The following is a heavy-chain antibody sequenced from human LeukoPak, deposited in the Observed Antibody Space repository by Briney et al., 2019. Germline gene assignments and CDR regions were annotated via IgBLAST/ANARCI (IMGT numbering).Heavy chain of an antibody. J-gene: IGHJ5*02. CDR3: AKGILWFGESSGPFDP. CDR1: GFTFSSYG. CDR2: ISYDGSNK. D-gene: IGHD3-10*01. Sequence: GRSLRLSCAASGFTFSSYGMHWVRQAPGKGLEWVAVISYDGSNKYYADSVKGRFTISRDNSKNTLYLQMNSLRAEDTAVYYCAKGILWFGESSGPFDPWGQGTLVTVSS. V-gene: IGHV3-30*18.